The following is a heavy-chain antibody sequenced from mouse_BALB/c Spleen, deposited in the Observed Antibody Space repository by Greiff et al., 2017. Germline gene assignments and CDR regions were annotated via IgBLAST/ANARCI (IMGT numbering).Heavy chain of an antibody. CDR1: GYTFTSYY. J-gene: IGHJ2*01. CDR3: AREGPYGNHNYFDY. CDR2: INPSNGGT. Sequence: VQLQESGAELVKPGASVKLSCKASGYTFTSYYMYWVKQRPGQGLEWIGEINPSNGGTNFNEKFKSKATLTVDKSSSTAYMQLSSPTSEDSAVYYCAREGPYGNHNYFDYWGQGTTLTVSS. D-gene: IGHD2-1*01. V-gene: IGHV1S81*02.